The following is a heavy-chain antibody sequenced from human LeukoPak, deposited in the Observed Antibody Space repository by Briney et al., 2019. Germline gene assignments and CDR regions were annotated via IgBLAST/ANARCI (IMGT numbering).Heavy chain of an antibody. D-gene: IGHD1-20*01. CDR1: GGTFSSYA. CDR3: ARDLDTNEPRYNWNDAGFGY. Sequence: SVKVSCKASGGTFSSYAISWVRQAPGQGLEWMGRIIPILGIANYAQKFQGRVTITADKSTSTAYMELGSLRSEDTAVYYCARDLDTNEPRYNWNDAGFGYWGQGTLVTVSS. J-gene: IGHJ4*02. CDR2: IIPILGIA. V-gene: IGHV1-69*04.